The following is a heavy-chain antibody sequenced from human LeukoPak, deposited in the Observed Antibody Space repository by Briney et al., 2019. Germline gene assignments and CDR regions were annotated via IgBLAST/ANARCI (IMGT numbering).Heavy chain of an antibody. Sequence: PSETLSLTCTVSGGSISSSSYYWGWIRQPPGKGLEWIGSIYYSGSTYYNPSLKSRVTISVDTSKNQFSLKLSSVTAADTAVYYCASSYMGRLGELSLLRTPFDYWGQGTLVTVSS. J-gene: IGHJ4*02. D-gene: IGHD3-10*01. CDR3: ASSYMGRLGELSLLRTPFDY. V-gene: IGHV4-39*01. CDR2: IYYSGST. CDR1: GGSISSSSYY.